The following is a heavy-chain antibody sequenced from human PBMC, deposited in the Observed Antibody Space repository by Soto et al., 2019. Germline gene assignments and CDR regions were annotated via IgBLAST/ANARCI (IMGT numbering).Heavy chain of an antibody. Sequence: GESLKISCKGSGYSFTSYWIGWVRQMPGKGLEWMGIIYPGDSDTRYSPSFQGQVTISADKSISTAYLQWSSLKASDTAMYYCARTYYDFWSGYYTSPEFDYWGQGTLVTVSS. CDR1: GYSFTSYW. J-gene: IGHJ4*02. V-gene: IGHV5-51*01. CDR2: IYPGDSDT. CDR3: ARTYYDFWSGYYTSPEFDY. D-gene: IGHD3-3*01.